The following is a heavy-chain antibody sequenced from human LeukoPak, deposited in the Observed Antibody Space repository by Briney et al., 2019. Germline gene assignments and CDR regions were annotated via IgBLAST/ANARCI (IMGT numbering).Heavy chain of an antibody. J-gene: IGHJ4*02. CDR3: ARDGGFGGPY. V-gene: IGHV4-4*02. CDR2: IYHSGST. Sequence: SETLSLTCAVSGGSVSSINWWSWVRQPPGKGLEWIGYIYHSGSTYYNPSLKSRVTISVDRSKNQFSLKLNSVTAADTAVYYCARDGGFGGPYWGQGTLVTVSS. CDR1: GGSVSSINW. D-gene: IGHD3-10*01.